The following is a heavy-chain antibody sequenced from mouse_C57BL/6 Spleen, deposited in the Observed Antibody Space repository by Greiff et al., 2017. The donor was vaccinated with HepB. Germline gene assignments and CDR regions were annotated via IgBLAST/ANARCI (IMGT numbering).Heavy chain of an antibody. CDR3: ARGGEYYAMDY. CDR2: ISYDGSN. V-gene: IGHV3-6*01. Sequence: EVKLMESGPGLVKPSQSLSLTCSVTGYSITSGYYWNWIRQFPGNKLEWMGYISYDGSNNYNPSLKNRISITRDTSKNQFFLKLNSVTTEDTATYYCARGGEYYAMDYWGQGTSVTVSS. J-gene: IGHJ4*01. CDR1: GYSITSGYY.